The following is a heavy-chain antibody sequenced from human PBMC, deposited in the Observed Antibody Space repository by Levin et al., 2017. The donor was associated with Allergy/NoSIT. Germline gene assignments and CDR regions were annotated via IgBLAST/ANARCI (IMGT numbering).Heavy chain of an antibody. Sequence: GGYLRLSCAASGFSFSDFQMGWIRQTPGKGLQWVSYISSRSSHTHYADFVKGRFTISRDNAKNSLFLQMNNLRAEDTAVYYCARHILTGYYTVGDWGQGALVTVSS. V-gene: IGHV3-11*03. CDR2: ISSRSSHT. D-gene: IGHD3-9*01. CDR3: ARHILTGYYTVGD. J-gene: IGHJ4*02. CDR1: GFSFSDFQ.